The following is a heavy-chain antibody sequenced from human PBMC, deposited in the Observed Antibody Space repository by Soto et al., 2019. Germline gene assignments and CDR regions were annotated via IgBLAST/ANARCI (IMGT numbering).Heavy chain of an antibody. V-gene: IGHV1-2*02. J-gene: IGHJ4*02. CDR3: ARGPSHGAFDY. Sequence: GASVKVSCKASGYTFTAYFLHWFRQAPGQGPEWMGWIDPNSGATKSASKFQGRVTMTRDTSIDTAYMELRRLTSDDTAVYYCARGPSHGAFDYWGQGTLVTVS. CDR1: GYTFTAYF. CDR2: IDPNSGAT. D-gene: IGHD5-18*01.